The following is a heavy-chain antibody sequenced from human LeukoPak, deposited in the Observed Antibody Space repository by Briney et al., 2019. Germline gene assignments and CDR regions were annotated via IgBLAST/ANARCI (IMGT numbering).Heavy chain of an antibody. CDR2: INPNSGGT. CDR3: ARGGGKHTAMVLKPYYYYYYYMDV. V-gene: IGHV1-2*02. D-gene: IGHD5-18*01. CDR1: GYTFTGYY. Sequence: ASVKVSCTASGYTFTGYYMHWVRQAPGQGLEWMGWINPNSGGTNYAQKFQGRVTMTRDTSISTAYMELSRLRSDDTAVYYCARGGGKHTAMVLKPYYYYYYYMDVWGKGTTVTISS. J-gene: IGHJ6*03.